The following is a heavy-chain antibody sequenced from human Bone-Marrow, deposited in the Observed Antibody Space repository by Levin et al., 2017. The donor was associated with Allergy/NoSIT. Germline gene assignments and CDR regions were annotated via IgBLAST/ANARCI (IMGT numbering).Heavy chain of an antibody. Sequence: PGGSLRLSCAASGFTFSSYGMHWVRQAPGKGLEWVAVISYDGSNKYYADSVKGRFTISRDNSKNTLYLQMNSLRAEDTAVYYCAKDWGYCSGGSCYYLDYWGQGTLVTVSS. D-gene: IGHD2-15*01. CDR3: AKDWGYCSGGSCYYLDY. CDR1: GFTFSSYG. V-gene: IGHV3-30*18. J-gene: IGHJ4*02. CDR2: ISYDGSNK.